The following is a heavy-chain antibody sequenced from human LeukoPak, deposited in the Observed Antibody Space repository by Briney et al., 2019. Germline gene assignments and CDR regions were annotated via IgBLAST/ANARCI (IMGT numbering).Heavy chain of an antibody. CDR1: GYTFTGYY. J-gene: IGHJ4*02. Sequence: GASVKVSCKASGYTFTGYYMHWVRQAPGQGLEWMGGIIPIFGTANYAQKFQGRVTITTDESTSTAYMELSSLRSEDTAVYYCAREGAGDCLDYWGQGTLVTVSS. CDR2: IIPIFGTA. V-gene: IGHV1-69*05. CDR3: AREGAGDCLDY. D-gene: IGHD2-21*02.